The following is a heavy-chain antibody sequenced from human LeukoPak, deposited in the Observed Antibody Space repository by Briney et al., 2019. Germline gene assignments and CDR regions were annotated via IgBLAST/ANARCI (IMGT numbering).Heavy chain of an antibody. CDR2: ISAYNGNT. CDR1: GYTFTSYG. Sequence: ASVKVSCKASGYTFTSYGISWVRQAPGQGLEWMGWISAYNGNTNYAQKLQGRVTMTRDTSTSTVYMELSSLRSEDTAVYYCARVTSGSYRTGDFDYWGQGTLVTVSS. J-gene: IGHJ4*02. D-gene: IGHD1-26*01. CDR3: ARVTSGSYRTGDFDY. V-gene: IGHV1-18*01.